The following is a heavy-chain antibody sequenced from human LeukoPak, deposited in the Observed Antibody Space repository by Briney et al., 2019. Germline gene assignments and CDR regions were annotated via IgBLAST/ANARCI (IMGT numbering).Heavy chain of an antibody. J-gene: IGHJ4*02. V-gene: IGHV4-59*11. CDR2: IYYSGST. D-gene: IGHD1-26*01. CDR3: ARYSGSYYPCSDY. Sequence: SETLSLTCTVSGGSISSHYWSWIRQPPGKGLEWIGYIYYSGSTNYNPSLKSRVTISVDTSKNQFSLKLSSVTAADTAVYYCARYSGSYYPCSDYWGQGTLVTVSS. CDR1: GGSISSHY.